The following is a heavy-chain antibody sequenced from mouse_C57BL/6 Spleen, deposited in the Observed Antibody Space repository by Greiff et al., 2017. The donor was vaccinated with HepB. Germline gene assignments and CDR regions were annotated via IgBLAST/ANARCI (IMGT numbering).Heavy chain of an antibody. D-gene: IGHD2-1*01. Sequence: QVHVKQSGAELVKPGASVKISCKASGYAFSSYWMNWVKQRPGKGLEWIGQIYPGDGDTNYNGKFKGKATLTADKSSSTAYMQLSSLTSEDSAVYFCARSVYGNTWFAYWGQGTLVTVSA. J-gene: IGHJ3*01. CDR3: ARSVYGNTWFAY. CDR2: IYPGDGDT. V-gene: IGHV1-80*01. CDR1: GYAFSSYW.